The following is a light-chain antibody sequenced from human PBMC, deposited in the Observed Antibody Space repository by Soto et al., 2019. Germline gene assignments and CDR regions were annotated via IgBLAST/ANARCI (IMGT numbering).Light chain of an antibody. Sequence: QSALTQPSAVSGSPGQSIAISCTGTSSDVGTYNSVSWYQQYPGKAPKLMIHDVSNRPSWVSDRFSGSKSGNTVSLTISGLQSEDEADYYCSSYTSSSSYVFGSGTKVTVL. CDR1: SSDVGTYNS. CDR3: SSYTSSSSYV. CDR2: DVS. V-gene: IGLV2-14*01. J-gene: IGLJ1*01.